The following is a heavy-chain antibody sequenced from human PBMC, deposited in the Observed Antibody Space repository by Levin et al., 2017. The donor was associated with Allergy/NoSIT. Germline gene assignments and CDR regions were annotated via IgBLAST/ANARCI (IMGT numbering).Heavy chain of an antibody. D-gene: IGHD6-19*01. V-gene: IGHV3-15*01. Sequence: SCAASGFTFSNAWMSWVRQAPGKGLEWVGRIKSNTAGGTADYAAPVKGRFTISRDDSKNTLFLQMNSLETEDTAVYHCTTDLHNSGWLGAFDIWGQGTMVSVSS. J-gene: IGHJ3*02. CDR2: IKSNTAGGTA. CDR1: GFTFSNAW. CDR3: TTDLHNSGWLGAFDI.